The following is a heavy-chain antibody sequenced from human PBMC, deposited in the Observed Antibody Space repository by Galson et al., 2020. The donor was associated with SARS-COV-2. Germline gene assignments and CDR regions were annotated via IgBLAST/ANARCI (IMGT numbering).Heavy chain of an antibody. CDR2: ISSRSSPI. J-gene: IGHJ4*02. CDR3: ARDCDGTCWFDY. Sequence: GESLKISCAGSGFTFSRYSMNWVRQAPGKGLEWLTYISSRSSPIMYADSVKGRFTVSRDNARNSLYLQINDLRSEDTAVYYCARDCDGTCWFDYWDQGTLVTVSS. D-gene: IGHD2-15*01. CDR1: GFTFSRYS. V-gene: IGHV3-48*01.